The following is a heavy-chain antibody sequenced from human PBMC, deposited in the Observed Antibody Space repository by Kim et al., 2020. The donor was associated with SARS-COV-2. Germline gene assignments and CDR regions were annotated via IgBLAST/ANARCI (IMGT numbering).Heavy chain of an antibody. Sequence: AGSVKGPFTISRDNSKNTLYLQMNSLGAEDTAVYYCAKDSMDYYYGMDVWGQGTTVTVSS. CDR3: AKDSMDYYYGMDV. J-gene: IGHJ6*02. D-gene: IGHD3-10*01. V-gene: IGHV3-30*02.